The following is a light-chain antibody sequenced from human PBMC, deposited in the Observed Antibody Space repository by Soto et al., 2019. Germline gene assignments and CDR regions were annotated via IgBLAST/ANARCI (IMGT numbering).Light chain of an antibody. CDR1: SSNIGSNT. V-gene: IGLV1-44*01. Sequence: QLVLTQPPSASGTPGQRVTISCSGSSSNIGSNTVNWYQQLPGTAPKLLIYSNNQRPSVVPDRFSGSKSGTSASLAISGLQSEDEADYDCAAWDDSLNGAVFGGGTQLTVL. CDR3: AAWDDSLNGAV. CDR2: SNN. J-gene: IGLJ7*01.